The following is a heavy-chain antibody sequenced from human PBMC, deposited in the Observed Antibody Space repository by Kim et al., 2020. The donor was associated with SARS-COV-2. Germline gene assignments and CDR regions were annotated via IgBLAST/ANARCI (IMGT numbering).Heavy chain of an antibody. CDR2: ISAYNGNT. D-gene: IGHD3-9*01. Sequence: ASVKVSCKASGYTFTSYGISWVRQAPGQGLEWMGWISAYNGNTNYAQKLQGRVTMTTDTSTSTAYMELRSLRSDDTAVYYCARDGAGGYFDWLGDYWGQGTLVTVSS. CDR1: GYTFTSYG. CDR3: ARDGAGGYFDWLGDY. J-gene: IGHJ4*02. V-gene: IGHV1-18*01.